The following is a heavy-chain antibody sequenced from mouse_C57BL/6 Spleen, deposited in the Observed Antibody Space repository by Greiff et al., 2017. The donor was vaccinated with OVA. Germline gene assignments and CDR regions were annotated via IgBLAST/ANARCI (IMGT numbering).Heavy chain of an antibody. CDR3: ARAHYGSSHWYFDV. Sequence: QVQLQQSGAELVRPVTSVKMSCKASGYTFTNYWIGWVKQRPGHGLEWIGDIYPGGGYTNYNEKFKGKATLTADKSSSTAYMQFSSLTSEDSAIYYCARAHYGSSHWYFDVWGTGTTVTVSS. CDR1: GYTFTNYW. V-gene: IGHV1-63*01. CDR2: IYPGGGYT. D-gene: IGHD1-1*01. J-gene: IGHJ1*03.